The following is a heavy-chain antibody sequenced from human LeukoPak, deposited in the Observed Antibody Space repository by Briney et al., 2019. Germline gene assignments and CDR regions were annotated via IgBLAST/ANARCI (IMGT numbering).Heavy chain of an antibody. D-gene: IGHD6-19*01. CDR3: ARDPLIGYSSGWSRGWFDP. CDR1: GYTFTGYY. Sequence: ASVKVSCKASGYTFTGYYMRWVRQAPGQGLEWMGRINPNSGGTNYAQKFQGRVTMTRDTSISTAYMELSRLRSDDTAVYYCARDPLIGYSSGWSRGWFDPWGQGTLVTVSS. CDR2: INPNSGGT. J-gene: IGHJ5*02. V-gene: IGHV1-2*06.